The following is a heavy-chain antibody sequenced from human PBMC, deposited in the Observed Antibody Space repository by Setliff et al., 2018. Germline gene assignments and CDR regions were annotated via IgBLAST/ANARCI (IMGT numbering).Heavy chain of an antibody. CDR2: IDWEDDK. J-gene: IGHJ5*02. Sequence: SGPTLVNPPQRLTLTCTFSGFSLNTGGVGVGWIRQPPGKALEWLAGIDWEDDKSYSPSLKSRVTITKDTSKNQVVLAIANMDPVDTGTYYCARSEFYYGGGGILWFDAWGQGTLVTVSS. CDR1: GFSLNTGGVG. V-gene: IGHV2-5*02. CDR3: ARSEFYYGGGGILWFDA. D-gene: IGHD3-10*01.